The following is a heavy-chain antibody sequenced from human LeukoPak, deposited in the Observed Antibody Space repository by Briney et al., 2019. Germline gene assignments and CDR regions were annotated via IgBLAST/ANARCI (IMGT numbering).Heavy chain of an antibody. CDR1: GDSVSDKNGA. CDR2: TYYRSKWYY. J-gene: IGHJ4*02. V-gene: IGHV6-1*01. D-gene: IGHD6-19*01. Sequence: SQTLSLTCAISGDSVSDKNGAWNGVRQSPSRGLEWLGRTYYRSKWYYDYAPSFNGRITINPDASNNQFSLLLSSVTPDDTAVYYCARDLGNTGWYTFDYWGQGTLVTVSS. CDR3: ARDLGNTGWYTFDY.